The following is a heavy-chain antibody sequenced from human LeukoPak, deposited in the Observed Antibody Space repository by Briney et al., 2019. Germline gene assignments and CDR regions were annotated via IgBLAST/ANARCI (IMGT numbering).Heavy chain of an antibody. J-gene: IGHJ4*02. V-gene: IGHV3-23*01. Sequence: PGGSLRLSCAASGFTFSSYAMSWVRQAPGKGLEWVSAISGSGGSTYYADSVKGRFTISRDNSKNTLYLQMNSLRAEDTAVYYCAKGGYYDSSGYYYEGNYWGQGTLVTVSS. CDR1: GFTFSSYA. D-gene: IGHD3-22*01. CDR2: ISGSGGST. CDR3: AKGGYYDSSGYYYEGNY.